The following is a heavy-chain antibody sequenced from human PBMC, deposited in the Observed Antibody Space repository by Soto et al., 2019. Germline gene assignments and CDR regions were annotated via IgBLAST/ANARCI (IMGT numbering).Heavy chain of an antibody. CDR3: ATRRESGSYSRYFDY. Sequence: ASVKVSCKVSGYTLTELSMHWVRQAPGKGLEWMGGFDPEDGETIYAQKFQGRVTMTEDTSTDTAYMELSSLRSEDTAVYYCATRRESGSYSRYFDYWGQGTQVTVSS. D-gene: IGHD1-26*01. CDR1: GYTLTELS. CDR2: FDPEDGET. V-gene: IGHV1-24*01. J-gene: IGHJ4*02.